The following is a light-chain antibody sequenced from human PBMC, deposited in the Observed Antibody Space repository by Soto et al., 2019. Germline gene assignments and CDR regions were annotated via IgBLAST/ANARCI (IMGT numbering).Light chain of an antibody. J-gene: IGKJ4*01. CDR3: QQYGSSPLT. Sequence: EIVMTQSPATLSVSPGERVTLSCRASQSVSSNLAWYQQKPGQAPRLLIYGASSRATGIPDRFSGSGSGTDFTLTISRLEPEDVAVYYCQQYGSSPLTFGGGTKVEIK. CDR2: GAS. CDR1: QSVSSN. V-gene: IGKV3-20*01.